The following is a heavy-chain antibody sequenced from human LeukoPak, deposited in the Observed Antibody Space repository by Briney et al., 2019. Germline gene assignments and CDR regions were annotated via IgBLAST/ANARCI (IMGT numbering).Heavy chain of an antibody. CDR1: GGSFSGYY. CDR3: ARGRRRTYYYGSGYFDY. Sequence: SETLSLTCAVYGGSFSGYYWSWIRQPPGKGLEWIGEINHSGSTNYNPSLKSLVTISVDTSKNQFSLKLSSVTAADTAVYYCARGRRRTYYYGSGYFDYWGQGTLVTVSS. D-gene: IGHD3-10*01. V-gene: IGHV4-34*01. J-gene: IGHJ4*02. CDR2: INHSGST.